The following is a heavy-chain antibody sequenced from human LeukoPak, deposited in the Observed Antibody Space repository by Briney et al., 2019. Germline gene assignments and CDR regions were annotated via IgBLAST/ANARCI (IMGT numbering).Heavy chain of an antibody. CDR3: ARGRPYSGGYHLDY. V-gene: IGHV4-59*04. CDR2: IYYSGST. CDR1: GGSISSYY. J-gene: IGHJ4*02. Sequence: SETLSLTCTVSGGSISSYYWSWIRQPPGKGLEWIGNIYYSGSTYYKPSLKSRVTMSVDTSKNQFFLKLNSVTAADTAVYYCARGRPYSGGYHLDYWGQGTLVTVSA. D-gene: IGHD1-26*01.